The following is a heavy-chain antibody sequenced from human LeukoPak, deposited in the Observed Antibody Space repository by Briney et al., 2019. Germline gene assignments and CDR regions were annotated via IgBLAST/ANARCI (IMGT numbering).Heavy chain of an antibody. D-gene: IGHD6-13*01. J-gene: IGHJ4*02. Sequence: PGRSLRLSCAASGFTFTSYEMNWVRQAPGKGLEWISYISSSGSTINYADSVKGRFTVSRDNSKNSLHLQINSLVPEDTALYYCAKDGGSNWYSAADYFLDYWGQGTLVTVSS. CDR1: GFTFTSYE. CDR3: AKDGGSNWYSAADYFLDY. CDR2: ISSSGSTI. V-gene: IGHV3-48*03.